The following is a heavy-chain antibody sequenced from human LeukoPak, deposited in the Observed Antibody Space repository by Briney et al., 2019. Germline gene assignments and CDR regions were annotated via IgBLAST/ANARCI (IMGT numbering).Heavy chain of an antibody. D-gene: IGHD6-19*01. Sequence: PGGSLRLSCAASGFTFSSYAMSWVRQAPGKGLEWVSSISSSSSYIYYADSVKGRFTISRDNAKNSLYLQMNSLRAEDTAVYYCARDDLAGIDYWGQGTLVTVSS. CDR1: GFTFSSYA. CDR2: ISSSSSYI. J-gene: IGHJ4*02. CDR3: ARDDLAGIDY. V-gene: IGHV3-21*01.